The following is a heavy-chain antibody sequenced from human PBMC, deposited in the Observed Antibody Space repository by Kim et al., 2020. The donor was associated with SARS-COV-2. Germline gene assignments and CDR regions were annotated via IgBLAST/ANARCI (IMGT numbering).Heavy chain of an antibody. Sequence: GGSLRLSCTASGFTFDDYGMSWVRQPPGKGLEWVSVINRNGDSTGYLDFVRGRFTISRDNTNNSLHLQLNGLRVENTALYYCVRVYNNGPFNLWGQGTLVTLPT. D-gene: IGHD6-13*01. CDR3: VRVYNNGPFNL. CDR1: GFTFDDYG. V-gene: IGHV3-20*04. CDR2: INRNGDST. J-gene: IGHJ5*02.